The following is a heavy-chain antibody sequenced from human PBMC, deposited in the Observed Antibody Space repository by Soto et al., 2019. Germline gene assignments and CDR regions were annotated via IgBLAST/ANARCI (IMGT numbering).Heavy chain of an antibody. V-gene: IGHV3-15*07. CDR2: IKSKTDGGTT. CDR1: GFTFSNAW. CDR3: TTAHTTVTTGYYYYGMDV. Sequence: PGGSLRLSCAASGFTFSNAWMNWVRQAPGKGLEWVGRIKSKTDGGTTDYAAPVKGRFTISRDDSKNTLYLQMNSLKTEDTAVYYCTTAHTTVTTGYYYYGMDVWGQGTTVTVS. D-gene: IGHD4-17*01. J-gene: IGHJ6*02.